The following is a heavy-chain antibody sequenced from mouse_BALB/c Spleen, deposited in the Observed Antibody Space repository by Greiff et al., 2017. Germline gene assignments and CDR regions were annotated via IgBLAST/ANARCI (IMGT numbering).Heavy chain of an antibody. J-gene: IGHJ4*01. CDR3: ARHGTLLYYAMDY. V-gene: IGHV5-6*01. CDR2: ISSGGSYT. Sequence: EVQRVESGGDLVKPGGSLKLSCAASGFTFSSYGMSWVRQTPDKRLEWVATISSGGSYTYYPDSVKGRFTISRDNAKNTLYLQMSSLKSEDTAMYYCARHGTLLYYAMDYWGQGTSVTVSS. CDR1: GFTFSSYG. D-gene: IGHD1-1*01.